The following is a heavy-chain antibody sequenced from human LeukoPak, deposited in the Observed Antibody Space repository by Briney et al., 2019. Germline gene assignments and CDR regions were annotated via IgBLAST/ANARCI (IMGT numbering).Heavy chain of an antibody. CDR3: ARDFPAVSPRWELEWYYYYYGMDV. CDR1: GFTFSSYE. Sequence: PGGSLRLSCAASGFTFSSYEMNWVRRAPGKGLEWVSYISSSGSTIYYADSVKGRFTISRDNAKNSLYLQMNSLRAEDTAVYYCARDFPAVSPRWELEWYYYYYGMDVWGQGTTVTVSS. CDR2: ISSSGSTI. V-gene: IGHV3-48*03. D-gene: IGHD1-1*01. J-gene: IGHJ6*02.